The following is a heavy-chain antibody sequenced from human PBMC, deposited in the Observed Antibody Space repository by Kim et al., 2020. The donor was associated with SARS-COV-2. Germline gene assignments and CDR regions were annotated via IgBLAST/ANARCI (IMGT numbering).Heavy chain of an antibody. D-gene: IGHD2-15*01. CDR2: INHSGST. CDR3: ARGGRWSVVDY. V-gene: IGHV4-34*01. Sequence: SETLSLTCAVYGGSFSGYYWSWIRQPPGKGLEWIGEINHSGSTNYNPSLKSRVTISVDTSKNQFSLKLSSVTAADTAVYYCARGGRWSVVDYWGQGTLVTVSS. CDR1: GGSFSGYY. J-gene: IGHJ4*02.